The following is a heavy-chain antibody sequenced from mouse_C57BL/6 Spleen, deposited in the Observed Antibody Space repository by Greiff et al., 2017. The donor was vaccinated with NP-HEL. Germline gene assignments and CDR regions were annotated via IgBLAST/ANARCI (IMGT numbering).Heavy chain of an antibody. CDR1: GYSITSGYD. V-gene: IGHV3-1*01. D-gene: IGHD6-1*01. J-gene: IGHJ2*01. CDR3: ARERASHYFDY. Sequence: EVQLQESGPGMVKPSQSLSLTCTVTGYSITSGYDWHWIRHFPGNKLEWMGYISYSGSTNYNPSLKSRISITHDTSKNHFFLKLNSVTTEDTATYYCARERASHYFDYWGQGTTLTVSS. CDR2: ISYSGST.